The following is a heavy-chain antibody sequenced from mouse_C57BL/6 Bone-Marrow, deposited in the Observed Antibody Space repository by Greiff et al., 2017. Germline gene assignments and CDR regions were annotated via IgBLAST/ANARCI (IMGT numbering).Heavy chain of an antibody. Sequence: QVQLQQSGAELARPGASVKLSCKASGYTFTSYGISWVKQRTGQGLEWIGEIYPRSGNTYYNEKFKGKATLTADKSSSTAYMELRSLTSEDSAVYFCARWDYYGSSYAWFAYWGQGTLVTVSA. CDR2: IYPRSGNT. CDR3: ARWDYYGSSYAWFAY. J-gene: IGHJ3*01. D-gene: IGHD1-1*01. V-gene: IGHV1-81*01. CDR1: GYTFTSYG.